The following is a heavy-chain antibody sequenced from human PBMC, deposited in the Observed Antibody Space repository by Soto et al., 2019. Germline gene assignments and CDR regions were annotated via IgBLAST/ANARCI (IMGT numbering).Heavy chain of an antibody. V-gene: IGHV4-39*01. D-gene: IGHD3-3*02. J-gene: IGHJ5*02. CDR2: IYYIGST. CDR1: GGSISSSSYY. Sequence: QLQLQESGPGLVKPSETLSLTCTVSGGSISSSSYYWGWIRQPPGKGLEWIGSIYYIGSTYYNPSLKSRVTIPVDTSKNQFSLKLSSVTAADTAVYYCASPKIAFYNWFDPWGQGTLVTVSS. CDR3: ASPKIAFYNWFDP.